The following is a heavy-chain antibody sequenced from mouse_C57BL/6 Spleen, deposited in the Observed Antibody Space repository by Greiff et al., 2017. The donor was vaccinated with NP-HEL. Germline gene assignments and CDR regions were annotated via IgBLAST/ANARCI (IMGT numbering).Heavy chain of an antibody. CDR1: GYSFTDYN. D-gene: IGHD2-2*01. J-gene: IGHJ1*03. V-gene: IGHV1-39*01. CDR2: INPNYGTT. Sequence: EVQLQQSGPELVKPGASVKISCKASGYSFTDYNMNWVKQSNGKSLEWIGVINPNYGTTSYNQKFKGKATLTVDQSSSTAYMQLNSLTSEDSAVYYCARGRGMVTSTGEAYWYFDVWGTGTTVTVSS. CDR3: ARGRGMVTSTGEAYWYFDV.